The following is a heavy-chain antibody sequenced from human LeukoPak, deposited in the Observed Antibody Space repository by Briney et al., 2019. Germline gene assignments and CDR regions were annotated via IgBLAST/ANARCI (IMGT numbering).Heavy chain of an antibody. CDR2: IRTSGST. CDR3: ARDSDISWFFT. V-gene: IGHV4-61*09. J-gene: IGHJ4*02. Sequence: PSETLSLTCAVSGDSISSANFYWSWIRQPAGKGLEWIGHIRTSGSTNYNPSLKSRATISVDTSKNQLSLKLGSMTAADTAVYFCARDSDISWFFTGGQGTLVTVSS. CDR1: GDSISSANFY. D-gene: IGHD6-13*01.